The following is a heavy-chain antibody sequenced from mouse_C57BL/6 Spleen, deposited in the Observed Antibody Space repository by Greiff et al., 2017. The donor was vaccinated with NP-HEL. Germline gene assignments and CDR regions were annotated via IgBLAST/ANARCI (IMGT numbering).Heavy chain of an antibody. Sequence: QVQLQQPGAELVKPGASVKLSCKASGYTFTSYWMHWVKQRPGRGLEWIGRIDPNSGGTKYNEKFKSKATLTVDKPSSTAYMQLSSLTSEDSAVYYCARKEKKTYGSSPYAMDYWGQGTSVTVSS. CDR1: GYTFTSYW. V-gene: IGHV1-72*01. D-gene: IGHD1-1*01. CDR2: IDPNSGGT. J-gene: IGHJ4*01. CDR3: ARKEKKTYGSSPYAMDY.